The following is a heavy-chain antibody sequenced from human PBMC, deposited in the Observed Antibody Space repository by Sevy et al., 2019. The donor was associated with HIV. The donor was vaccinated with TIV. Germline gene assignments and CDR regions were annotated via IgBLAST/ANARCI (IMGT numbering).Heavy chain of an antibody. V-gene: IGHV3-30*02. J-gene: IGHJ4*02. CDR3: AKVPSSGWNYLLDY. Sequence: GSLRLSCAASGFIFGDHGMHWVRQAPGKGLEWVAFIRLDGSDRYYVDSVKGRFTISRDNSKNTLYLQMNSLRAEDTAVYYCAKVPSSGWNYLLDYWGQGILVTVSS. D-gene: IGHD1-7*01. CDR1: GFIFGDHG. CDR2: IRLDGSDR.